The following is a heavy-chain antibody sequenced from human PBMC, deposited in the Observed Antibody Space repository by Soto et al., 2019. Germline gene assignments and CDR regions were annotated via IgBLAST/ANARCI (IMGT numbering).Heavy chain of an antibody. D-gene: IGHD3-10*01. CDR3: ARHLNSGTYPLDF. J-gene: IGHJ4*02. Sequence: SETLCLTCTVSGGSISGNYWSWIRQPPGKGLEWIAYTHYSAETNYNPSLKSRLTISLDTSANQFSLKLNSVTAADTAVYFCARHLNSGTYPLDFWGQGTLVTVSS. CDR2: THYSAET. CDR1: GGSISGNY. V-gene: IGHV4-59*08.